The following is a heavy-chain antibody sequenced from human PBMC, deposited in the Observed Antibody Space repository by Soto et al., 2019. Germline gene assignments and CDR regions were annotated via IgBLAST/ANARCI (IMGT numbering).Heavy chain of an antibody. D-gene: IGHD6-13*01. CDR2: IDPSDSYT. J-gene: IGHJ4*02. CDR1: GYSFTSSW. V-gene: IGHV5-10-1*03. Sequence: EVQLVQSGAEVKKPGESLRISCKGSGYSFTSSWISWVRQMPGKGLEWMGRIDPSDSYTNYSTYFKGHVTISADKAISTAYLQWSSLKASDTAMYYCARLWGAAADDDYWGQGTLVTVSS. CDR3: ARLWGAAADDDY.